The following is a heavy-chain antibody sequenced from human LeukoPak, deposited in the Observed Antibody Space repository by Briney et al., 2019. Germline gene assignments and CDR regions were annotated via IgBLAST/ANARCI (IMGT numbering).Heavy chain of an antibody. J-gene: IGHJ4*02. CDR3: ARHNRPLFDY. CDR1: GGSFSGYY. Sequence: SETLSLTCAVYGGSFSGYYWGWIRQPPGKGLEWIGSIYYSGSSHYNPSLKGRVTISVDTSKNQFSLKLSSVTAADTAVYYCARHNRPLFDYWGQGTLSPSPQ. V-gene: IGHV4-39*01. D-gene: IGHD1-14*01. CDR2: IYYSGSS.